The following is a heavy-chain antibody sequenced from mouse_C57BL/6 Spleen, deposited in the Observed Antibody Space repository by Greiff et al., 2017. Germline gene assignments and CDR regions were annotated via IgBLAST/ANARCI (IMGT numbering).Heavy chain of an antibody. V-gene: IGHV5-17*01. D-gene: IGHD2-5*01. J-gene: IGHJ3*01. CDR2: ISSGSSTI. Sequence: EVQLVESGGGLVKPGGSLKLSCAASGFTFSDYGMHWVRQAPEKGLEWVAYISSGSSTIYYADTVKGRFTISRDNAKNNMFLQMTSLRSEDTAMYYYASPAYYSNCGGFAYWGQGTLVTVSA. CDR3: ASPAYYSNCGGFAY. CDR1: GFTFSDYG.